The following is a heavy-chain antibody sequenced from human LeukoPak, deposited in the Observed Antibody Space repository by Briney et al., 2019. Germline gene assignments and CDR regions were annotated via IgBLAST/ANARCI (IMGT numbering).Heavy chain of an antibody. CDR1: GFTVSNNF. CDR2: LYSGGTT. D-gene: IGHD6-13*01. CDR3: ASPGPGGAAAGLFDY. V-gene: IGHV3-53*05. Sequence: AGSLRLSCAAFGFTVSNNFLSWVRQAPGKGLEWVSVLYSGGTTFYADSVKGRFTISRDNSMNTLYLQMKSLRPGDTAVYYCASPGPGGAAAGLFDYWGQGTLVTVSS. J-gene: IGHJ4*02.